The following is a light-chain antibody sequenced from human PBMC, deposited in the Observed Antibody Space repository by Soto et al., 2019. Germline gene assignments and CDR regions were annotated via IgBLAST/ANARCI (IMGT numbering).Light chain of an antibody. J-gene: IGKJ2*01. V-gene: IGKV3-20*01. Sequence: EIVLTQSPGTLSLSPGERAILSCRASQGVSKVYLAWYQQRPGQVPRLLIHGASSRATGIPYRFSGSGSGTDFTFTISRLEPEDFAVYYCQQLGSSPYTFGQGTKLEIK. CDR2: GAS. CDR3: QQLGSSPYT. CDR1: QGVSKVY.